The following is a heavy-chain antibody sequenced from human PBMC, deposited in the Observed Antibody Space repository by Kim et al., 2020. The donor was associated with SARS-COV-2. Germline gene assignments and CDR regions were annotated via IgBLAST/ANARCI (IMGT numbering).Heavy chain of an antibody. Sequence: GESLKISCKGSGYNFPSYWIGWVRQMPGKGLEWMGIIYPGDPDTRYSPSFQGQVTISADKSTTTAYLQWSSLKASDTAMYYCARSAGPYDYYFDYWGQGTLITVSS. V-gene: IGHV5-51*01. CDR2: IYPGDPDT. CDR1: GYNFPSYW. CDR3: ARSAGPYDYYFDY. D-gene: IGHD3-16*01. J-gene: IGHJ4*02.